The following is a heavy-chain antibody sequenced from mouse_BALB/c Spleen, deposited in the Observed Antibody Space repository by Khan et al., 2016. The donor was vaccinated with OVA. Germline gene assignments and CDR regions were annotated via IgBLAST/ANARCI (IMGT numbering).Heavy chain of an antibody. CDR2: ITFIGGP. Sequence: VQLLQSGPDLLKPSQSLKITCNASGYSITNYYTCYLNRQSPGNLLERMSYITFIGGPTYSPDLKSRFSFTLDTSDNHFFLPLYSVNTEDTAEYYCASGRLLLRYPYYFDYGGQGTTLTVSS. CDR1: GYSITNYYT. D-gene: IGHD1-1*01. CDR3: ASGRLLLRYPYYFDY. J-gene: IGHJ2*01. V-gene: IGHV3-2*02.